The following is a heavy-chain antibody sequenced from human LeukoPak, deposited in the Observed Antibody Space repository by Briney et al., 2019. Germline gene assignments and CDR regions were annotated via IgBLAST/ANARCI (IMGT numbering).Heavy chain of an antibody. J-gene: IGHJ3*02. CDR3: ARENGTYSSSWGASDHAFDI. CDR1: GYTLTGYY. V-gene: IGHV1-2*02. Sequence: ASVTVSFTASGYTLTGYYINWVRQAPGQGLEWMGWINPNNGDTNYAQKFQGRVTMTRDTSISTAYMELGSLRSDDTAVYYCARENGTYSSSWGASDHAFDIWGQGTMVTASS. D-gene: IGHD6-13*01. CDR2: INPNNGDT.